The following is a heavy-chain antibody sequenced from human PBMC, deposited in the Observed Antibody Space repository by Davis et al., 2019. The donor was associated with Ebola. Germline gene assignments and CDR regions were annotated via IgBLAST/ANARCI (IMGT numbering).Heavy chain of an antibody. V-gene: IGHV3-53*05. CDR3: ATTQWLREFDN. CDR2: IYDHST. CDR1: GFTVSSNH. J-gene: IGHJ4*02. D-gene: IGHD6-19*01. Sequence: GSLRLSCAASGFTVSSNHMSWVRQAPGKGLEWVSVIYDHSTAYADSVRGRFIISRDKSNNTLYLEMNSLRVDDTAVYYCATTQWLREFDNWGQGTLVTVSS.